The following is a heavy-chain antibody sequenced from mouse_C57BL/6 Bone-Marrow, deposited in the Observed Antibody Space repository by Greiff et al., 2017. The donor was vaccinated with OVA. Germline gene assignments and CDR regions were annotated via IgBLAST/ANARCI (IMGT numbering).Heavy chain of an antibody. CDR3: ARNSRWLPYTMDY. CDR2: IWSGGST. V-gene: IGHV2-2*01. CDR1: GFSLTSYG. J-gene: IGHJ4*01. Sequence: QVQLKESGPGLVQPSQSLSITCTVSGFSLTSYGVHWVRQSPGKGLEWLGVIWSGGSTDYNAAFISRLSISKDNSKSQVFFKMNSLQADDTAIYYCARNSRWLPYTMDYWGQGTSVTVSS. D-gene: IGHD2-3*01.